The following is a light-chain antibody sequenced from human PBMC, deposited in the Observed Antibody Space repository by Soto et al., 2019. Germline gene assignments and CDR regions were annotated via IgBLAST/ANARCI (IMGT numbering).Light chain of an antibody. CDR1: QSISSW. CDR2: KAS. CDR3: LQYVSYSWT. J-gene: IGKJ1*01. Sequence: DIQMTQSPSTLSASVGDRVTITCRASQSISSWLAWYQQKPGKAPKVLIYKASSLESGVPSRFSGSGSGTDFILTISSLQPDDFATYYFLQYVSYSWTFGQGTKVEIK. V-gene: IGKV1-5*03.